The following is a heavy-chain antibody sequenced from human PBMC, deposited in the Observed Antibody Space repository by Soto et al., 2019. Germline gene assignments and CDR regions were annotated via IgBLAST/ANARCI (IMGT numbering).Heavy chain of an antibody. CDR1: GGTFSSYA. J-gene: IGHJ4*02. CDR3: ARGRNVVVITRFDY. Sequence: SVKVSCKASGGTFSSYAISWVRQAPGQGLEWMGGIIPIFGTANYAQKFQGRVTITADESTSTAYMELSSLRSEDTAVYYCARGRNVVVITRFDYWGQGTLVTVSS. CDR2: IIPIFGTA. D-gene: IGHD3-22*01. V-gene: IGHV1-69*01.